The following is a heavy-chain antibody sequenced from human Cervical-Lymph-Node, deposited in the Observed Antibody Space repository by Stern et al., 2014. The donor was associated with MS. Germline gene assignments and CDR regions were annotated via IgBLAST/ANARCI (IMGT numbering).Heavy chain of an antibody. Sequence: QVQLVQSGAEVKKPGSSVKVSCKASGGTFSNYATSWVRQAPGQWLEWMGGIVPLFGKPNYAQKFQGRVTITADESTSTAYMDLSSLRSEDTAVYYCASPLTATSVPFGYYGMDVWGQGTTVTVS. D-gene: IGHD4-17*01. CDR1: GGTFSNYA. CDR3: ASPLTATSVPFGYYGMDV. CDR2: IVPLFGKP. V-gene: IGHV1-69*01. J-gene: IGHJ6*02.